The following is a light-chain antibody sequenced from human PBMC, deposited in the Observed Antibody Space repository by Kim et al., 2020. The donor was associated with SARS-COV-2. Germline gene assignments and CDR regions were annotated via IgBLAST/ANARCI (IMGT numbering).Light chain of an antibody. CDR2: DVS. CDR1: RSDVGGYNY. Sequence: SVTIACTGTRSDVGGYNYVSWYQPHQGKAPKLMIYDVSKRPSGVPDRFSGSKSGNTASLTISGLQAEDEADYYCCSYAGSYTFWVFGGGTQLTVL. V-gene: IGLV2-11*01. J-gene: IGLJ3*02. CDR3: CSYAGSYTFWV.